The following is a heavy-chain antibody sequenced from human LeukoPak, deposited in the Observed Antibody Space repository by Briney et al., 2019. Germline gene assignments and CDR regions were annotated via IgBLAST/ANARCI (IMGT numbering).Heavy chain of an antibody. CDR2: ISGSAHKI. CDR3: ARSVPDYTRFDY. D-gene: IGHD4-11*01. CDR1: GITFSNYA. J-gene: IGHJ4*02. V-gene: IGHV3-23*01. Sequence: PGGSLRLSCVASGITFSNYAVSWVRQAPEKGLDWVSVISGSAHKIRYADSVKGRFTISRDNSRNTVFLQMNSLRADDTALYYCARSVPDYTRFDYWGQGALVTVSS.